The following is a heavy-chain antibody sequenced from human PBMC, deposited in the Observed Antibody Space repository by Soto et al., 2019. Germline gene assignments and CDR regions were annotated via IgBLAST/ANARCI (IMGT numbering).Heavy chain of an antibody. CDR1: GYTLPELS. CDR2: FDAEDGET. J-gene: IGHJ4*02. V-gene: IGHV1-24*01. CDR3: ATYMGYCSGGSCYFDY. Sequence: ASVKDSCKVSGYTLPELSRHWVRQAPGKGREWLGGFDAEDGETIYAQKFQGRVNMTEDTSTNTDYMEMSSLRSEDTAVYYCATYMGYCSGGSCYFDYWGKGTLVTVSS. D-gene: IGHD2-15*01.